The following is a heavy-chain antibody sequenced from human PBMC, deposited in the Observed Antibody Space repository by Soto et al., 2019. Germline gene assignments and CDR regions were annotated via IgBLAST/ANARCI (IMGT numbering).Heavy chain of an antibody. CDR3: ARGGLSARPDF. CDR1: GFSFGDNA. D-gene: IGHD6-6*01. Sequence: QVQLVESGGGVVQPGRSLRLSCRTSGFSFGDNAMHWVRQAPGRGLEWVTIIWYDGSNKYYADSVKGRFTISRDNSKNTLYLQMSSLRVEDTAVYYCARGGLSARPDFWGQGTLVTVSS. J-gene: IGHJ4*02. V-gene: IGHV3-33*08. CDR2: IWYDGSNK.